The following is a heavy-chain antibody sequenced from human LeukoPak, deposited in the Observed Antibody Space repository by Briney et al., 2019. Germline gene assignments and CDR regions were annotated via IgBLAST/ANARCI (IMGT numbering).Heavy chain of an antibody. D-gene: IGHD3-3*01. V-gene: IGHV4-39*07. CDR2: IYYSGST. CDR1: GGSISSSSYY. CDR3: ARAPVMITIFGVVISRFDY. Sequence: SETLSLTCTVSGGSISSSSYYWGWIRQPPGKGLEWIGSIYYSGSTYYNPSLKSRVTISVDTSKNQFSLKLSSVTAADTAVYYCARAPVMITIFGVVISRFDYWGQGTLVTVSS. J-gene: IGHJ4*02.